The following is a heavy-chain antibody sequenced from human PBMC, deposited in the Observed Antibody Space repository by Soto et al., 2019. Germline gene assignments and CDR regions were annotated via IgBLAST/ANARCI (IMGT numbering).Heavy chain of an antibody. Sequence: SETLSLTCTVSGGSISTYYWSWIRQPPGKGLEWIGYIYYSGSTNYNPSLKSRVTISVDTSKNQFSLKPSSVTAADTAVYYCARDGYYYDSSGYQRVYYFDYWGQGTLVTSPQ. CDR2: IYYSGST. D-gene: IGHD3-22*01. CDR1: GGSISTYY. CDR3: ARDGYYYDSSGYQRVYYFDY. J-gene: IGHJ4*02. V-gene: IGHV4-59*01.